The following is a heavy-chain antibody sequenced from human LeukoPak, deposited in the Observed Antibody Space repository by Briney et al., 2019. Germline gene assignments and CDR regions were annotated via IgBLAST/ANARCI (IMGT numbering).Heavy chain of an antibody. J-gene: IGHJ5*02. CDR3: AKTGGGDSNGDYYRWHDP. D-gene: IGHD3-22*01. CDR2: FHHSGIT. Sequence: SETLSLTCDVLGWSFSGYVWSWIRQPPAKGREGIGDFHHSGITTYNPSLKSRVTISRDTSKQQLSLKMSFVTAADTAVYYCAKTGGGDSNGDYYRWHDPWGQGTLVTVSP. V-gene: IGHV4-34*01. CDR1: GWSFSGYV.